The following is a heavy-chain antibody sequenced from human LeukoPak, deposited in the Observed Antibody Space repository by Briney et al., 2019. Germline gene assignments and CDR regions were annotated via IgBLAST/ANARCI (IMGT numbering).Heavy chain of an antibody. Sequence: GGSLRLSCAASGFTFSSYSMNWVRQAPGKGLEWVSSISSSSSYIYYADSVKGRFTISRDNAKNSLYLQMNSLRAEDTALYHCAREGIEGAYDYWGQGTLVTVSS. J-gene: IGHJ4*02. CDR3: AREGIEGAYDY. CDR1: GFTFSSYS. D-gene: IGHD1-26*01. V-gene: IGHV3-21*04. CDR2: ISSSSSYI.